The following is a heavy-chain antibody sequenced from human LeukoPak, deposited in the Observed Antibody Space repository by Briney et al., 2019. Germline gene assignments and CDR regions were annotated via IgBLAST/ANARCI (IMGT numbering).Heavy chain of an antibody. CDR2: ISSSSSLI. CDR3: AKVDRGDYSSSPVPYYNYYMNV. D-gene: IGHD6-13*01. Sequence: GGSLSLSCAASGFTFSYYSMNWVRQAPGRGLEWVSCISSSSSLIFYSDSVRGRFTISRDNAKNLLYLHMNSLRVEDTAVYYCAKVDRGDYSSSPVPYYNYYMNVWGKGTTVTVSS. J-gene: IGHJ6*03. CDR1: GFTFSYYS. V-gene: IGHV3-21*01.